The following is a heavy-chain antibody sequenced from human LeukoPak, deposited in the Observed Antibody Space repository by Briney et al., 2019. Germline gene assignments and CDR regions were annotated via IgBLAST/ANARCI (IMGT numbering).Heavy chain of an antibody. CDR2: ISYDGGNE. CDR3: AKDSGRLAALVRGVIPRYY. J-gene: IGHJ4*02. V-gene: IGHV3-30*18. Sequence: PGGSLRLSCAASGFTFSSYGMHWVRQAPGKGLEWVASISYDGGNENYPDSVKGRFTISRDNSKNTLYLQMDSLRADDTAVYYCAKDSGRLAALVRGVIPRYYWGQGTLVSVSS. CDR1: GFTFSSYG. D-gene: IGHD3-10*01.